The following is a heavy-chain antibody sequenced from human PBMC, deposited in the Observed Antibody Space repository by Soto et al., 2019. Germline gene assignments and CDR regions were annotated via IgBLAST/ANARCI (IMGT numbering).Heavy chain of an antibody. CDR2: ISYDGSSK. J-gene: IGHJ5*02. D-gene: IGHD1-26*01. CDR1: GFTFSSYG. Sequence: GGSLRLSCAASGFTFSSYGMYWVRQAPGKGLEWVAVISYDGSSKYYADSVKGRLTISRDNSENTLYLQMNSLRAEDTAVYYCAKGSIVGATKDWFDPWGQGTLVTVSS. CDR3: AKGSIVGATKDWFDP. V-gene: IGHV3-30*18.